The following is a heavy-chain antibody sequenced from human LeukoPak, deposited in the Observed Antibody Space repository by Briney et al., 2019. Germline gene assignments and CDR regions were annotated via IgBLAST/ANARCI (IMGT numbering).Heavy chain of an antibody. V-gene: IGHV3-23*01. CDR3: AKTPLGYCSNGICYTGLLGWFDP. J-gene: IGHJ5*02. D-gene: IGHD2-8*01. CDR1: GFTFSSYA. Sequence: GGSLRLSCAASGFTFSSYAMSWVRQAPGKGLEWVSGISGSGGSTYYADSVKGRFTISRDNSKNTLYLQMDSLRAEDTAVYYCAKTPLGYCSNGICYTGLLGWFDPWGQGTLVTVSS. CDR2: ISGSGGST.